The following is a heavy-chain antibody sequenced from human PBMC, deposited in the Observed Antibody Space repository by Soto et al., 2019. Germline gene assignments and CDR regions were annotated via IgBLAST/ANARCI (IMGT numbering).Heavy chain of an antibody. CDR2: IKSKTDGGTT. J-gene: IGHJ4*02. CDR1: GFTLSNAW. V-gene: IGHV3-15*01. CDR3: TTRRPTYYYDSSGYWRVDYFDY. D-gene: IGHD3-22*01. Sequence: GGSLRLSCAASGFTLSNAWMSWVRQAPGKGLEWVGRIKSKTDGGTTDYAAPVKGRFTISRDASKTTLYLQMNSLKTEDTAVYYCTTRRPTYYYDSSGYWRVDYFDYWGQGTLVTVSS.